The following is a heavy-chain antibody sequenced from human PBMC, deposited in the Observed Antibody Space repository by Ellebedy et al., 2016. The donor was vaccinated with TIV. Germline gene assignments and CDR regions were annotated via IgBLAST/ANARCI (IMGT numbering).Heavy chain of an antibody. J-gene: IGHJ4*02. V-gene: IGHV1-46*01. CDR2: INPSGGST. Sequence: ASVKVSCKASGYTFTSYYMHWVRQAPGQGLEWMGIINPSGGSTSYAQKFQGRVTLTRDKSTSTAYMELSSLRSEDTAVYYCARDISSGWYSGGFDYWGQGTLVTVSS. CDR3: ARDISSGWYSGGFDY. D-gene: IGHD6-19*01. CDR1: GYTFTSYY.